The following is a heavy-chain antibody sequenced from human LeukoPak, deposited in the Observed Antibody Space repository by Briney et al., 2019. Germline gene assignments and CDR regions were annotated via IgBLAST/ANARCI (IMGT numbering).Heavy chain of an antibody. CDR2: ISSSGGTI. Sequence: QPGGSLRLSCAASGFTFSSYEMNWVRQAPGKGLGWVSYISSSGGTIYYADSVKGRFTISRDNAKNSLYLQMNSLRAEDTAVYYCARDESGYSGYVRFDPWGQGTLVTVSS. CDR3: ARDESGYSGYVRFDP. V-gene: IGHV3-48*03. D-gene: IGHD5-12*01. CDR1: GFTFSSYE. J-gene: IGHJ5*02.